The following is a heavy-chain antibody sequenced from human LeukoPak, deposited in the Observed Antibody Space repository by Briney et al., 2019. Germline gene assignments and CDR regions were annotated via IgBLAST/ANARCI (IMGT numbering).Heavy chain of an antibody. CDR3: AKDVSGDYDY. CDR1: GVPLSNYY. V-gene: IGHV4-59*01. D-gene: IGHD4-17*01. CDR2: IYYSGTT. Sequence: SETLSLTCTVSGVPLSNYYWSWIRQIPGKRLEWIGDIYYSGTTNYNPSLKSRVTISVDTSKNQISLKLSSVTAADTAVYYCAKDVSGDYDYWGQGTLVTVSS. J-gene: IGHJ4*02.